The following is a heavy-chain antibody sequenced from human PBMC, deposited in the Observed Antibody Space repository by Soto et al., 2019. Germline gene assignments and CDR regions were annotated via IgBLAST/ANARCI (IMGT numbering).Heavy chain of an antibody. V-gene: IGHV1-46*01. CDR1: GYTFTSYY. CDR2: INPSGGST. D-gene: IGHD3-22*01. J-gene: IGHJ4*02. Sequence: QVQLVQSGAEVKKPGASVKVSCKASGYTFTSYYMHWVRQAPGQGLEWMGIINPSGGSTSYAQKFQGRVTMTRDTSTSTVYMELSSLRSEDTAVYYCARASRGGGYQWDFDYWGQGTLVTVSS. CDR3: ARASRGGGYQWDFDY.